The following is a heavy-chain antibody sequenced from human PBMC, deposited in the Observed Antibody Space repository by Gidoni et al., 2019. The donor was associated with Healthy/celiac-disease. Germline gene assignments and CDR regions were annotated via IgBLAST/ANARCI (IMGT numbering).Heavy chain of an antibody. CDR1: GLTVSDNF. CDR3: VRDCGGSVSCQRDALDI. J-gene: IGHJ3*02. Sequence: EVLLVETGGGLIHTGGSLRLSCVASGLTVSDNFMSWVRQAPGKGLEWVSVIYDVGGTYYADSVKGRFTISSDISKNTLYLQMNSLMAEDTAMYYCVRDCGGSVSCQRDALDIWGRGTMVTVSS. D-gene: IGHD2-15*01. CDR2: IYDVGGT. V-gene: IGHV3-53*02.